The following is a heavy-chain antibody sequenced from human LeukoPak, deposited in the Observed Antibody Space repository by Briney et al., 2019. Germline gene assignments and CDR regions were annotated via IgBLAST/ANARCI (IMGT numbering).Heavy chain of an antibody. CDR2: INPSGGST. CDR1: GYTFTNYY. J-gene: IGHJ4*02. Sequence: GASVKVSCKASGYTFTNYYMHWVRQAPGQGLEWMGMINPSGGSTIYAQKFQGRVTMTRDMSTSTIYMQLSSLRSEDTAVYYCARGGHGTSVAVAGTGDYWGQGTLVTVSS. V-gene: IGHV1-46*01. CDR3: ARGGHGTSVAVAGTGDY. D-gene: IGHD6-19*01.